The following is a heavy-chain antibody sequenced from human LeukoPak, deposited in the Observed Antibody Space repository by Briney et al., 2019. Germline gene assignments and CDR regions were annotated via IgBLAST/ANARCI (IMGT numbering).Heavy chain of an antibody. V-gene: IGHV3-74*01. D-gene: IGHD3-10*01. CDR3: VRDIVAGSGSYSD. CDR2: IPGDGGDA. CDR1: GFTFRSAW. Sequence: GGSLRLSCAASGFTFRSAWMHWARQAPGKGLVWVSRIPGDGGDANYADFVKGRYTISRDNAKSTLYLQMNGLGVEDTAVYYCVRDIVAGSGSYSDWGQGTLVTVSS. J-gene: IGHJ4*01.